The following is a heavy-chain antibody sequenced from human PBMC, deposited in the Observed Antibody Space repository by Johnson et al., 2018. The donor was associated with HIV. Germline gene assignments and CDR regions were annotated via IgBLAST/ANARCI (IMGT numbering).Heavy chain of an antibody. CDR2: IYSGGST. V-gene: IGHV3-66*02. Sequence: VQLVGSGGGLVQPGGSLRLSCAASGFTVSSNYMSWVRQAPGKGLEWVSVIYSGGSTYYADSVKGRFTISRDNSKNTLYFKMNSLRAEDKAVYYCACDPVIRWSECESSGYDSPDACDIWGQGTMVTVSS. J-gene: IGHJ3*02. D-gene: IGHD3-22*01. CDR3: ACDPVIRWSECESSGYDSPDACDI. CDR1: GFTVSSNY.